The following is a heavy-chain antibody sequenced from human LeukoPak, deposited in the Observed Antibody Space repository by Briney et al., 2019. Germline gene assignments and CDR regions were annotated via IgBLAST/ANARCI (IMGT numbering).Heavy chain of an antibody. J-gene: IGHJ4*02. Sequence: PGGSLRLSCAASGFTFSSYAMSWVRQAPGKGLEWVSSISGSGGSTYYAASVKGRFTISRDNSKNTLYLQMNSLRAEDTAVYYCAKDLYPLVGATHYFDYWGQGTLVTVSS. V-gene: IGHV3-23*01. CDR2: ISGSGGST. D-gene: IGHD1-26*01. CDR3: AKDLYPLVGATHYFDY. CDR1: GFTFSSYA.